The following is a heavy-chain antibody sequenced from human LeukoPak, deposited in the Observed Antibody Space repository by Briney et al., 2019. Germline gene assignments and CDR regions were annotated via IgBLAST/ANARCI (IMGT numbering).Heavy chain of an antibody. CDR3: AAASSGWYRYYYYGMDV. J-gene: IGHJ6*02. V-gene: IGHV1-58*02. CDR1: GFTFTSSA. CDR2: IVVGSGNT. Sequence: SVKLSCKASGFTFTSSAMKWVRQARGQRLGWIGWIVVGSGNTNYAQKFQERVTITRDMSTSTAYMELSSLRSEDTAVYYCAAASSGWYRYYYYGMDVWGQGTTVTVSS. D-gene: IGHD6-19*01.